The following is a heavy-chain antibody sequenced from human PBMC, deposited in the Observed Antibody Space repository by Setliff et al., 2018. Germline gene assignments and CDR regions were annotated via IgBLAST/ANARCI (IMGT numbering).Heavy chain of an antibody. D-gene: IGHD3-3*01. CDR3: ARDRDVSTIFGVVIPAASGLGY. CDR2: INPKSGGT. Sequence: ASVKVSCKASGYAFFGYFMNWVRQVPGRGLEWMGWINPKSGGTRYAQKFQGRVTMTMDTSTSTAYMELRSLRSDDTATYFCARDRDVSTIFGVVIPAASGLGYWGQGTLVTVSS. V-gene: IGHV1-2*02. CDR1: GYAFFGYF. J-gene: IGHJ4*02.